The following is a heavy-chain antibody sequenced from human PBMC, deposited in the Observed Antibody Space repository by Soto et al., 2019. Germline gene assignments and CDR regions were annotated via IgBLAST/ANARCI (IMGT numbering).Heavy chain of an antibody. CDR2: IYHSGST. D-gene: IGHD6-13*01. CDR3: ARVGYSSSWTASPFDY. J-gene: IGHJ4*02. V-gene: IGHV4-4*02. CDR1: GGSISSSNW. Sequence: SETLSLTCAVSGGSISSSNWGSWVRQPPGKGLEWIGEIYHSGSTNYNPSLKSRVTISVDKSKNQFSLRLSSVTAADTAVYYCARVGYSSSWTASPFDYWGQGTLVTVSS.